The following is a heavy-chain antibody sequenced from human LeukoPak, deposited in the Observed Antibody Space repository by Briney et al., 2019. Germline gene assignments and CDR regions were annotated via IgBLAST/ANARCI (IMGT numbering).Heavy chain of an antibody. J-gene: IGHJ6*02. D-gene: IGHD3-3*01. Sequence: ASVKASCKASGYTFTSYGISWVRQAPGQGLEWMGWISAYNGNTNYAQKLQARVTMTTDTSTTTAYMELRSLRSDDTAVYYCARLAHTITTFGLIISHGMDVWGQGTTVTVSS. V-gene: IGHV1-18*01. CDR1: GYTFTSYG. CDR3: ARLAHTITTFGLIISHGMDV. CDR2: ISAYNGNT.